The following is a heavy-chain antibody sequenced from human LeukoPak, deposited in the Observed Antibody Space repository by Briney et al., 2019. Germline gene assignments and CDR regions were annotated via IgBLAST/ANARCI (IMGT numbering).Heavy chain of an antibody. CDR3: ARGGLPARSWFDP. D-gene: IGHD3/OR15-3a*01. V-gene: IGHV1-46*01. CDR1: GYTFTSYY. J-gene: IGHJ5*02. Sequence: ASVKVSCKASGYTFTSYYMNWVRQAPGQGLEWMGIINPSSGRTTYAQKFQGRVTMTRDTSTSTVYMEPTSPRSEDTAVFYCARGGLPARSWFDPWGQGTLVTVSS. CDR2: INPSSGRT.